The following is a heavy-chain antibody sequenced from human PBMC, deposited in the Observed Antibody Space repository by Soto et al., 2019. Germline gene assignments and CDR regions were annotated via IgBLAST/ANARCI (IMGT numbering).Heavy chain of an antibody. V-gene: IGHV2-5*02. J-gene: IGHJ5*02. CDR3: ARFKDDGNLWFDT. D-gene: IGHD4-17*01. CDR2: LYWDDEE. CDR1: GFSLSTSGVG. Sequence: QITLKESGPTLVKPTQTLTLTCTFSGFSLSTSGVGVGWIRQPPGKALEWLALLYWDDEERYMSSLKNKLTITKDTSKNQVVLTMTNMGPVDTATYYCARFKDDGNLWFDTWGQGTLVTVSS.